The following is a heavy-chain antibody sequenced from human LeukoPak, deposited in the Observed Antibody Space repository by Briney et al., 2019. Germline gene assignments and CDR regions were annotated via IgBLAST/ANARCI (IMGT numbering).Heavy chain of an antibody. D-gene: IGHD3-10*01. CDR2: IYYSGST. V-gene: IGHV4-59*08. Sequence: SETLSLTCTVSGGSISSYYWSWIRQPPGKGLEWTGYIYYSGSTNYNPSLKSRVTISVDTSKNQFSLKLSSVTAADTAVYYCARQSGHYGSGSYYNDAFDIWGQGTMVTVSS. CDR1: GGSISSYY. CDR3: ARQSGHYGSGSYYNDAFDI. J-gene: IGHJ3*02.